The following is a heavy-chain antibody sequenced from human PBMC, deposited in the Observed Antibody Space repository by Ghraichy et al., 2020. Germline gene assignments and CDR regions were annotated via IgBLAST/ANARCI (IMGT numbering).Heavy chain of an antibody. V-gene: IGHV3-49*03. CDR3: TRDLTRINWGFSYYYYGMDV. CDR1: GFTFGDYA. J-gene: IGHJ6*02. CDR2: IRSKAYGGTT. Sequence: GGSLRLSCTASGFTFGDYAMSWFRQAPGKGLEWVGFIRSKAYGGTTEYAASVKGRFTISRDDSKSIAYLQMNSLKTEDTAVYYCTRDLTRINWGFSYYYYGMDVWGQGTTVTVSS. D-gene: IGHD7-27*01.